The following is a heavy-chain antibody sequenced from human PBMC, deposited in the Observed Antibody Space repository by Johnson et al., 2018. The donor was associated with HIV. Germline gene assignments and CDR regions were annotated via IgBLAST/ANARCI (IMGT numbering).Heavy chain of an antibody. J-gene: IGHJ3*01. CDR2: ISGNGGDT. CDR1: GFNFGSYA. D-gene: IGHD5-24*01. CDR3: AKVHGTSWSYDALNF. Sequence: VQLVESGGGSAQPGGSLRLSCAASGFNFGSYAMTWVRQAPGKGLEWVSAISGNGGDTYFADSVKGRFTISRYNFKNTLNLQMNSLRAEDTAVYYCAKVHGTSWSYDALNFWGEGTLVTVSS. V-gene: IGHV3-23*04.